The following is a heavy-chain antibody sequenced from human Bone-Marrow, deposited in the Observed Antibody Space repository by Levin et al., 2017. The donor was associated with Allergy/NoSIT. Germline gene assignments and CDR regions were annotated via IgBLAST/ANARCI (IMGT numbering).Heavy chain of an antibody. CDR1: GGSTSNYY. V-gene: IGHV4-59*01. J-gene: IGHJ5*02. CDR3: ARGLVVIPTASNWFDP. CDR2: IYHTGSA. D-gene: IGHD2-2*01. Sequence: ASETLSLTCSVSGGSTSNYYWNWIRQPPGKALEWIGYIYHTGSASYNPSLKSRLNISLDTSKQQFSPRLTSVTAADTAMYFCARGLVVIPTASNWFDPWGPGTLVTVSS.